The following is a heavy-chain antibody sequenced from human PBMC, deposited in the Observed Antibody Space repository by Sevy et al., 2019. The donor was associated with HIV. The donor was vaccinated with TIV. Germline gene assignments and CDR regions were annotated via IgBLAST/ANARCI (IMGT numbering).Heavy chain of an antibody. Sequence: GGSLRLSCAASGFTFSSYAMSWVRRAPGKGLEWVSALSGSGGSTDYADSVKGRFTISRDNSKNTLYLQMNSLRAEDTAVYYSAKVYIVAMSQIDYWGQGTLVTVSS. CDR1: GFTFSSYA. CDR3: AKVYIVAMSQIDY. CDR2: LSGSGGST. J-gene: IGHJ4*02. V-gene: IGHV3-23*01. D-gene: IGHD5-12*01.